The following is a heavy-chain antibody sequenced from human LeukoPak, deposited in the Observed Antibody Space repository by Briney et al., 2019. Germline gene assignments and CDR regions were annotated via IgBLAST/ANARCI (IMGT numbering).Heavy chain of an antibody. CDR2: ISGSGGST. D-gene: IGHD3-16*01. Sequence: GGSLRLSCAASGFTFSTYAMSWVRQAPGEGLEGVSGISGSGGSTYYADSVKGRFTISRDRSKNTLFLQMNTLRAEDTAIYYCAKDREYSYVYDAFDIWGQGTLVTVSS. V-gene: IGHV3-23*01. CDR3: AKDREYSYVYDAFDI. J-gene: IGHJ3*02. CDR1: GFTFSTYA.